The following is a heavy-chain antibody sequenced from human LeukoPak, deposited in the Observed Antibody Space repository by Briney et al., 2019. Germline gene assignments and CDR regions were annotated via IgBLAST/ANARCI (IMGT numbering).Heavy chain of an antibody. V-gene: IGHV3-23*01. CDR3: AKDIGGCSGGSCYGDY. CDR2: ISGSGGST. CDR1: GFTFSSYA. J-gene: IGHJ4*02. Sequence: GGSLRLSCAASGFTFSSYAMSWVRQAPGKGLEWVSAISGSGGSTYYADSVKGRFTISRDNSKNTLYLQMNSLRAEDTAVYYCAKDIGGCSGGSCYGDYWGQGTLVTVSS. D-gene: IGHD2-15*01.